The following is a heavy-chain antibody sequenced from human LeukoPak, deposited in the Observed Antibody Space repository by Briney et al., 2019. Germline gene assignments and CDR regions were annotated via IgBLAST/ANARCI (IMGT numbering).Heavy chain of an antibody. D-gene: IGHD6-13*01. CDR2: LYSEGGRT. CDR3: AKGVRAAADYYFDY. CDR1: GFIFKNDR. V-gene: IGHV3-74*01. Sequence: PGGSLRLSCVGSGFIFKNDRMHWVRQAPGKGLVWVSRLYSEGGRTYYADSVKGRFTISRDNAKNTLYLQMVSLRVENTAVYYCAKGVRAAADYYFDYWGQGTLVTVSS. J-gene: IGHJ4*02.